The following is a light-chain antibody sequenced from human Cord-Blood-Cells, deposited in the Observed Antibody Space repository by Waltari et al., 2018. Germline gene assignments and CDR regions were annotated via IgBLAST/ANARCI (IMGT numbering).Light chain of an antibody. CDR3: QQRSNWPPIT. CDR1: QSVSSY. CDR2: DAS. V-gene: IGKV3-11*01. Sequence: EIVLTQSPATLSLSPGERATLSCRASQSVSSYLAWYQQKPGQAPRPLIYDASNRATGIPARFSGSGSVTDFTLTISSLEPEDFAVYYCQQRSNWPPITFGQGTRLEIK. J-gene: IGKJ5*01.